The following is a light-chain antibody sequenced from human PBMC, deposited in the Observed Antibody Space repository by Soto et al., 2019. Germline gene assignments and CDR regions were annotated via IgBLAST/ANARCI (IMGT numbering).Light chain of an antibody. J-gene: IGKJ2*01. CDR2: GAS. V-gene: IGKV3-15*01. Sequence: EIVMTQSPATLSVSPGERATLSCRASQSVNNNLAWYQQKPGQAPRLLIYGASTRATGIPARFSGSGSGTEFTLTISSLQSEDFAVYYCQQYNNWNTFGQGTNLEIK. CDR1: QSVNNN. CDR3: QQYNNWNT.